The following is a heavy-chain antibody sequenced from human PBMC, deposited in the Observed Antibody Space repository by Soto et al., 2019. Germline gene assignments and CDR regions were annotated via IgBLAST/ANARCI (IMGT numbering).Heavy chain of an antibody. CDR1: GGSISTYY. CDR3: ARAGFVVVPAAVLYFDY. CDR2: IYYSGST. Sequence: TSETLSLTCTVSGGSISTYYWSWIRQPPGKGLEWIGYIYYSGSTNYNPSLKSRVTMSVDTSKNQFSLKLSSVTAADTAVYYCARAGFVVVPAAVLYFDYWGQGTLVTVSS. V-gene: IGHV4-59*01. D-gene: IGHD2-2*01. J-gene: IGHJ4*02.